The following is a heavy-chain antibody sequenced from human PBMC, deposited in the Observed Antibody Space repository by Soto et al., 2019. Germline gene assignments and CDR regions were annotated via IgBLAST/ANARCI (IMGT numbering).Heavy chain of an antibody. Sequence: PSETLSLTCTVSGASITYGGYSWSWIRQTPGKGLEWIGYINHLETTFYNPSFESRLTLSIDRAKNRFSLNLNSMSAADRAVYFCARGGGSDSFDYWGQGILVTVSS. J-gene: IGHJ4*02. V-gene: IGHV4-30-2*01. D-gene: IGHD1-26*01. CDR3: ARGGGSDSFDY. CDR1: GASITYGGYS. CDR2: INHLETT.